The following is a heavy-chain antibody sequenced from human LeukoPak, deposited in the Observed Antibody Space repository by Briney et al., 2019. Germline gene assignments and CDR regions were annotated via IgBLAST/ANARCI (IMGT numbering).Heavy chain of an antibody. D-gene: IGHD4-17*01. Sequence: SETLSLTCTVSGGSISSYYWSWIRQPPGKGLEWIGYIYYSGSTNYNPSLKSRVTISVDTSKNQFSLKLSSVTAADTAVCYCARHEMATVTTPFDYWGQGTLVTVSS. V-gene: IGHV4-59*08. J-gene: IGHJ4*02. CDR2: IYYSGST. CDR1: GGSISSYY. CDR3: ARHEMATVTTPFDY.